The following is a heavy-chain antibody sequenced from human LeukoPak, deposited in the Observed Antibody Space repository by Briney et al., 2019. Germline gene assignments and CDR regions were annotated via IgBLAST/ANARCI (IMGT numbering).Heavy chain of an antibody. D-gene: IGHD3-22*01. CDR3: AKDRYYDSSGYLEG. CDR1: GFTFSSYA. J-gene: IGHJ4*02. Sequence: PGGSLRLSCAASGFTFSSYAMHWVRQAPGKGLEWVSLISGDGGSTYYADSVKGRFTISRDNSKNSLYLQMNSLRTEDTALYYCAKDRYYDSSGYLEGWGQGTLVTVSS. CDR2: ISGDGGST. V-gene: IGHV3-43*02.